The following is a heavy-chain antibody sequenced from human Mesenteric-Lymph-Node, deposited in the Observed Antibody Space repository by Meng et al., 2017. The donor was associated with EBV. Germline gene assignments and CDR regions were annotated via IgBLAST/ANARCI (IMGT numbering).Heavy chain of an antibody. J-gene: IGHJ5*02. Sequence: QVQRVQSGARVKKPWASVKVSCEASGYTFTSYDINWVRQATGQGLEWMGWMNPNSGNTGYAQKFQGRVTMTRNTSISTAYMELSSLRSEDTAVYYCAMGGSSSWRRNWFDPWGQGTLVTVSS. D-gene: IGHD6-13*01. CDR1: GYTFTSYD. CDR3: AMGGSSSWRRNWFDP. CDR2: MNPNSGNT. V-gene: IGHV1-8*01.